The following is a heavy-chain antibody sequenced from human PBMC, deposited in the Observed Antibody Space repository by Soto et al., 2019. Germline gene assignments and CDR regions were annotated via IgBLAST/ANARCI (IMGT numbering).Heavy chain of an antibody. J-gene: IGHJ5*02. CDR1: GDTFSSHA. V-gene: IGHV1-69*06. D-gene: IGHD3-22*01. Sequence: RASVKVSCKASGDTFSSHALSWVRQAPGQGLEWMGGIIPIFDARTYAQKFQGRVTISADKSTKTGYMELSSLTSEDTAVYYCATSRTTYYYKSSTYWPAKELDLWGQGTLVTVSS. CDR3: ATSRTTYYYKSSTYWPAKELDL. CDR2: IIPIFDAR.